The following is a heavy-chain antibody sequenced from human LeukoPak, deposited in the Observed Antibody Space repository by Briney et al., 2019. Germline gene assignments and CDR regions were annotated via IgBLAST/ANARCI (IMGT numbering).Heavy chain of an antibody. D-gene: IGHD5-24*01. CDR2: ISSSGSTI. J-gene: IGHJ4*02. CDR3: ASIRDDYFDY. Sequence: GGSLRLSCAASGFTFRSYEMNWVRQAPGKGLEWVSYISSSGSTIYYADSVKGRFTISRDNAKNSLYLQMNSLRAEDTAVYYCASIRDDYFDYWGQGTLVTVSS. V-gene: IGHV3-48*03. CDR1: GFTFRSYE.